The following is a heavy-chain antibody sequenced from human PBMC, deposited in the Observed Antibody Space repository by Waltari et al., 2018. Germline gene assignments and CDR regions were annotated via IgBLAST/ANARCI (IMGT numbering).Heavy chain of an antibody. V-gene: IGHV4-4*07. CDR3: ARETYGIDV. CDR1: GGSINSYY. J-gene: IGHJ6*02. Sequence: QVQLQESGPGLVKPSATLSLTCTGPGGSINSYYWSWIRQPAGKGLEWIGRFYTSGSTNYNPSLKSRVTMSVDTSKKQFSLKLSSVTAADTAIYYCARETYGIDVWGQGTTVTVSS. CDR2: FYTSGST.